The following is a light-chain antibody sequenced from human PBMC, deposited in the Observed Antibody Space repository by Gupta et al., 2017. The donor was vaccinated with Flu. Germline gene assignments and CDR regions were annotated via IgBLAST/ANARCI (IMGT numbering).Light chain of an antibody. V-gene: IGLV2-11*01. CDR2: DVT. J-gene: IGLJ1*01. Sequence: QSAPTQPRSVSGSPGQSVTISCTGTSTDVGRSNRVSWYEQHPGKAPKLILYDVTERPAGVPVRFSGSESGNTDSLTLSVPQAEDEADYYYYSHAGRVTWVFGTGTTLTVL. CDR3: YSHAGRVTWV. CDR1: STDVGRSNR.